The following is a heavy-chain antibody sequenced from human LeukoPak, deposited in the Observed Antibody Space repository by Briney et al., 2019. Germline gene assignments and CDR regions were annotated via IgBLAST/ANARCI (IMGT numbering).Heavy chain of an antibody. D-gene: IGHD3-10*01. V-gene: IGHV3-30*01. CDR3: ARARVRGVIRSPFDY. CDR2: ISYDGSNK. CDR1: GFTFSSYA. J-gene: IGHJ4*02. Sequence: GGSLRLSCAASGFTFSSYAMHWVRQAPGKGLEWVAVISYDGSNKYYADSVKGRFTISRDNSKNTLYLQMNSLRAEDTAVYYCARARVRGVIRSPFDYWGQGTLVTVSS.